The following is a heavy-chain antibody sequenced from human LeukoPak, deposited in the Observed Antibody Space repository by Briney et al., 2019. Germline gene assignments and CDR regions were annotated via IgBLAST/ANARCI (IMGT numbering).Heavy chain of an antibody. CDR3: AKRGYSYGPDYFDY. D-gene: IGHD5-18*01. J-gene: IGHJ4*02. CDR2: ISESGDST. V-gene: IGHV3-23*01. Sequence: PGGSLRLSCAASGFTFSSHAMNWVRQTPGKGLEWVSGISESGDSTSYTDSVKGRFTISRDNSKNTLYLQITSLRAEDTAVYYCAKRGYSYGPDYFDYWGQGALVTVSS. CDR1: GFTFSSHA.